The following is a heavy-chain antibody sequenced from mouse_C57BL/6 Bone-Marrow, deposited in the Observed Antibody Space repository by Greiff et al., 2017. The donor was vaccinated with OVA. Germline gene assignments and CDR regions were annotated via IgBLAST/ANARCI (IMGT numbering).Heavy chain of an antibody. CDR2: IHPNSGST. J-gene: IGHJ3*01. V-gene: IGHV1-64*01. Sequence: QVQLQQPGAELVKPGASVKLSCKASGYTFTSYWMHWVKQRPGQGLEWIGMIHPNSGSTNYNENVKSKATLTVDKSTSTAYMQLSSLTSEDSAVYYCARGQLRLRAWVAYWGQGTLVTVSA. CDR1: GYTFTSYW. D-gene: IGHD3-2*02. CDR3: ARGQLRLRAWVAY.